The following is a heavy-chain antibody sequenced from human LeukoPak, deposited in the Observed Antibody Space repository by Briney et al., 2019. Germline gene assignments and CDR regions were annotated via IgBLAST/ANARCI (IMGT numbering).Heavy chain of an antibody. CDR2: ISGSSSYI. D-gene: IGHD3-3*01. J-gene: IGHJ4*02. CDR3: VRDKEKDDFWSGYSVFDY. CDR1: GFTFSSYS. V-gene: IGHV3-21*01. Sequence: GSLRLSCAASGFTFSSYSMNWVRQAPGKGLEWVSSISGSSSYIYYADSLKGRFTISRDNAKNSLYLQMDSLRDEDTAVYFCVRDKEKDDFWSGYSVFDYWGQGTLVTVSS.